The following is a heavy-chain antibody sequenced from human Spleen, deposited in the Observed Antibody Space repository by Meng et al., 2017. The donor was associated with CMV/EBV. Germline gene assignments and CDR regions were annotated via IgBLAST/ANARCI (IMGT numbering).Heavy chain of an antibody. CDR3: ARDLQLLYNTGPFDY. Sequence: GESLKISCAASGFTFSSYAMHWVRQAPGKGLEWVAVISYDGSNKFYADSVKSRFTISRDSSKNTLYLQMSSLRPEDTAVYYCARDLQLLYNTGPFDYWGQGTLVTVSS. CDR1: GFTFSSYA. CDR2: ISYDGSNK. V-gene: IGHV3-30-3*01. D-gene: IGHD2-2*02. J-gene: IGHJ4*02.